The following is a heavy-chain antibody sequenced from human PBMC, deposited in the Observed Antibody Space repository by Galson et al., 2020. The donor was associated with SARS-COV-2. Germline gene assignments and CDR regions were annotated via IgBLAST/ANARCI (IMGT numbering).Heavy chain of an antibody. V-gene: IGHV4-38-2*02. Sequence: SETLSLPCTVSGYPISSHYYSSWIRTPPGKGLDWPRRIYHSGSTSYNPSLKTRVTISVNTSKKQFSLKLSSVTAADTAVYYCARILDDYDFWSGYYTVIRYMDVWGKGTTVTVSS. CDR3: ARILDDYDFWSGYYTVIRYMDV. J-gene: IGHJ6*03. CDR1: GYPISSHYY. D-gene: IGHD3-3*01. CDR2: IYHSGST.